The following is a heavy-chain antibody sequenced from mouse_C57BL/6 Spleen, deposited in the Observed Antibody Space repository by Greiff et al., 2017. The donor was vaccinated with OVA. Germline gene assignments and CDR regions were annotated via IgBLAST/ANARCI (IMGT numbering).Heavy chain of an antibody. D-gene: IGHD1-1*01. Sequence: DVKLVESGGGLVKPGGSLKLSCAASGFTFSDYGMHWVRQAPEKGLEWVAYISSGSSTIYYADTVKGRFTISRDNAKNTLFLQMTSLRSEDTAMYYCARSDYGSGAYWGQGTLVTVSA. V-gene: IGHV5-17*01. CDR2: ISSGSSTI. CDR1: GFTFSDYG. J-gene: IGHJ3*01. CDR3: ARSDYGSGAY.